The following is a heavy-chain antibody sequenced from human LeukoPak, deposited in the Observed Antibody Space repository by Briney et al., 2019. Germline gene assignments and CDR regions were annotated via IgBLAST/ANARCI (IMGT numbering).Heavy chain of an antibody. CDR3: ARGRGSSWYYFDS. J-gene: IGHJ4*02. CDR1: GGSINSYY. V-gene: IGHV4-59*01. D-gene: IGHD6-13*01. Sequence: SETPSLTCTVSGGSINSYYWSWVRQPPGKGLEWIAYIYYSGSTSYNPSLKSRVTISVDTSKNQFSLKLGSVTTADTAVYYCARGRGSSWYYFDSWGQGTLVTVSS. CDR2: IYYSGST.